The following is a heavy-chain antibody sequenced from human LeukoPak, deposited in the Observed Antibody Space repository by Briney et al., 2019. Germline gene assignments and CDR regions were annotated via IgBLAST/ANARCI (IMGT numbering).Heavy chain of an antibody. Sequence: GGSLRLSCAASGFTFSSYSMNWVRQASGKGLEWVGRMRSKTNDYATAYAASVKGRFSISRDDSRNTAYLQMNSLRTEDTAVYYCTTDYSTSEDFHYMDVWGKGTTVTVSS. J-gene: IGHJ6*03. CDR2: MRSKTNDYAT. CDR3: TTDYSTSEDFHYMDV. V-gene: IGHV3-73*01. D-gene: IGHD6-6*01. CDR1: GFTFSSYS.